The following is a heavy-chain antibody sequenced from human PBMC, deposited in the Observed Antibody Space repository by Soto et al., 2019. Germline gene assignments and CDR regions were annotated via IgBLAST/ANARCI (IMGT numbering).Heavy chain of an antibody. CDR1: GYTLTELS. CDR2: FDPEDGET. CDR3: APLFSPFRGYSGYDAVSFDY. Sequence: ASVKVSCKVSGYTLTELSMHWVRQAPGKGLEWMGGFDPEDGETIYAQKFQGRVTMTEDTSTDTAYMELSSLRSEDTSVYYCAPLFSPFRGYSGYDAVSFDYWGQGTLVTVSS. V-gene: IGHV1-24*01. J-gene: IGHJ4*02. D-gene: IGHD5-12*01.